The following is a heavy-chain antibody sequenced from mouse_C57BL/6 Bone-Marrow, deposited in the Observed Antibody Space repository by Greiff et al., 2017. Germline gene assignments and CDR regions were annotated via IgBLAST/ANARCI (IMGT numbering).Heavy chain of an antibody. V-gene: IGHV1-82*01. CDR3: ARLLQYYIDY. Sequence: VQLQESGPELVKPGASVKISCKASGYAFSSSWMNWVKQRPGKGLEWIGRIYPGDGDTNYNGKFKGKATLTADKSSSTAYMQRSSLTSEDSAVYFCARLLQYYIDYWGQGTTLTVSS. D-gene: IGHD2-12*01. J-gene: IGHJ2*01. CDR1: GYAFSSSW. CDR2: IYPGDGDT.